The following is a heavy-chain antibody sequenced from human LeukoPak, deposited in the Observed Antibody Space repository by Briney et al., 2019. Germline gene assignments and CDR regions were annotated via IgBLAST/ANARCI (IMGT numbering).Heavy chain of an antibody. Sequence: SETLSLTCTVSGGSISSYYWSWIRQPPGKGLEWIGYIYYSGSTNNNPSLKSRVTISVDTSKNQFSLKLSSVTAADTAVYYCARGVTGYYYGMDVWGRGTTVTVSS. J-gene: IGHJ6*02. D-gene: IGHD3-16*01. CDR1: GGSISSYY. CDR3: ARGVTGYYYGMDV. CDR2: IYYSGST. V-gene: IGHV4-59*01.